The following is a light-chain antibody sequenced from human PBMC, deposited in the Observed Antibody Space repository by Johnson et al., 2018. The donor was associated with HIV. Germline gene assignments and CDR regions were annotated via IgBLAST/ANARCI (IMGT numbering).Light chain of an antibody. V-gene: IGLV1-51*02. Sequence: QSVLTQPPSVSAAPGQKVTVSCSGSSSNIGTNYVSWYQHLPGTAPKLLIYENNKRPSGIPDRFSGSKSGTSATLGITGLQTGDAADYYCGTWDSSLSAHYVFGTGTKITVL. CDR2: ENN. CDR3: GTWDSSLSAHYV. J-gene: IGLJ1*01. CDR1: SSNIGTNY.